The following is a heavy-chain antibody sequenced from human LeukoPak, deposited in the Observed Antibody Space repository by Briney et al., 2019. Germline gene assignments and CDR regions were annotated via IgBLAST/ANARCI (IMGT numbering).Heavy chain of an antibody. J-gene: IGHJ4*02. D-gene: IGHD3-16*01. CDR3: ARSQDYVWGSYPDY. Sequence: GGSLRLSCTVSGFTVSSNSMSWVRQAPGKGLEWVSFIYSGGSTYYADSVKGRFTISRGNSKNTLYLQMNSLRAEDTAVYYCARSQDYVWGSYPDYWGQGTLVTVSS. V-gene: IGHV3-66*01. CDR2: IYSGGST. CDR1: GFTVSSNS.